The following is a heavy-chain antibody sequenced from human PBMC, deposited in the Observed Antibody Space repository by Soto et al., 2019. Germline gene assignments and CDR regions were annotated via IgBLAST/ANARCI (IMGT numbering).Heavy chain of an antibody. D-gene: IGHD3-16*01. J-gene: IGHJ6*03. V-gene: IGHV3-23*01. CDR3: AKGGQKDTAYYYHHVEV. CDR2: LNGSGGRT. Sequence: GGSLRLSCAASGVTFSIYAMHWVRQAPGKGPEWVSGLNGSGGRTFYADSVKGRFTISRDNSKNTLYLQMNSLRVEDTAVYYCAKGGQKDTAYYYHHVEVWGRGTTVTVPS. CDR1: GVTFSIYA.